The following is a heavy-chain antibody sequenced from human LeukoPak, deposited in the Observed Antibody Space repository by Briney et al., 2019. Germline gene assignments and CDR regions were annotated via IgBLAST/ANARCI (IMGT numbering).Heavy chain of an antibody. CDR3: ARFHSGPSGWYVLWYFDL. CDR2: IYNSENT. CDR1: RGSLSSYF. V-gene: IGHV4-4*09. Sequence: SETPSLTRTVPRGSLSSYFWSWVRQPPREGLGWVGYIYNSENTKYNSSLMSRVTMSLDTSKNQVFLKLSSVTAADTAVYYCARFHSGPSGWYVLWYFDLWGRGTLVTVSS. D-gene: IGHD6-19*01. J-gene: IGHJ2*01.